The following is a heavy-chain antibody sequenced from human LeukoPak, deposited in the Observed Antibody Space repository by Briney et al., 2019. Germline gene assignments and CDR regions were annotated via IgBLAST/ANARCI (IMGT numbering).Heavy chain of an antibody. J-gene: IGHJ4*02. Sequence: GGSLRLSCAASGFTFSSYAMSWVRQAPGKGLEWVSAISGSGGSTYCADSVKGRFTISRDNSKNTLYLQMNSLRAEDTAVYYCAKDGIAAAGSISYYWGQGALVTVSS. CDR3: AKDGIAAAGSISYY. CDR1: GFTFSSYA. V-gene: IGHV3-23*01. CDR2: ISGSGGST. D-gene: IGHD6-13*01.